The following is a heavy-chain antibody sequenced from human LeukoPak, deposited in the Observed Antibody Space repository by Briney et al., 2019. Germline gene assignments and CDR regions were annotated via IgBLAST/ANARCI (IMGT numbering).Heavy chain of an antibody. Sequence: PSQTLSLTCTVSGGSISSYGYYWSWIRQHPGKGLEWIGYIYYSGSTYYNPSLKSRLTISVDTSKNQFSLKLSSVTAADTAVYYCARQLLPTPGYFDYWGQGTLVTVSS. CDR3: ARQLLPTPGYFDY. CDR1: GGSISSYGYY. V-gene: IGHV4-31*03. D-gene: IGHD2-15*01. J-gene: IGHJ4*02. CDR2: IYYSGST.